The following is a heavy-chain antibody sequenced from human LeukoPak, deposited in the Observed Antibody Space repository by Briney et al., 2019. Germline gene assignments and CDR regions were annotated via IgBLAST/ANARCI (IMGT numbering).Heavy chain of an antibody. CDR3: AKDYYGSSSEGYYFDY. D-gene: IGHD6-13*01. CDR1: GFTFSSYG. V-gene: IGHV3-30*02. J-gene: IGHJ4*02. CDR2: IRYDGSNK. Sequence: GGSLRLSCAASGFTFSSYGMHWVRQAPGKGLEWVAFIRYDGSNKYYADSVQGRFTISRDNSKNTLYLQMNSLRAEDTAVYYCAKDYYGSSSEGYYFDYWGQGTLVTVSS.